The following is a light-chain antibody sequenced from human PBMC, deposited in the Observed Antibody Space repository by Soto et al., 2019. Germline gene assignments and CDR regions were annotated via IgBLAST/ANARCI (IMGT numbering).Light chain of an antibody. CDR3: QKYNFAPWT. CDR2: AAS. J-gene: IGKJ1*01. V-gene: IGKV1-27*01. Sequence: DIKMTQSPSSLSASIGDRATITCRTSQDISNSLAWYQQKPGKAPKLLIFAASTLQSGVPSRFSGGGSGTEFTLTISSLQPQDVATYYCQKYNFAPWTFGQGTKVEI. CDR1: QDISNS.